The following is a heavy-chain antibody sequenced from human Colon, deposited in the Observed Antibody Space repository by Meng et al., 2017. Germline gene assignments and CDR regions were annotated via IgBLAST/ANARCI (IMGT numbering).Heavy chain of an antibody. V-gene: IGHV4-61*01. D-gene: IGHD5-12*01. CDR2: IYYSGST. CDR3: ARDSGYDKNWFDP. Sequence: VRLQESGPGLVRPSATLSLTCTVSGGSVISNSYYWSWIRQPPGKGLEWIGFIYYSGSTNYNPSLKSRVTISVDTSKNQFSLKVSYVTAADTAVYYCARDSGYDKNWFDPWGQGTLVTVSS. J-gene: IGHJ5*02. CDR1: GGSVISNSYY.